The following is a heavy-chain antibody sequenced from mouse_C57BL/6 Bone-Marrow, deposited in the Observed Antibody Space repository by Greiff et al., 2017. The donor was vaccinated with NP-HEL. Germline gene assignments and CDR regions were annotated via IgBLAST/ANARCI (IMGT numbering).Heavy chain of an antibody. J-gene: IGHJ2*01. Sequence: QVQLQQSGAELVRPGTSVKMSCKASGYTFTNYWIGWAKQRPGHGLEWIGDIYPGGGYTNYTEKFKGKATLTADKSSSTAYMQFSSLTSEDSAIYYCARSGSFYYGFDYWGQGTTLTVSS. CDR2: IYPGGGYT. V-gene: IGHV1-63*01. D-gene: IGHD2-1*01. CDR1: GYTFTNYW. CDR3: ARSGSFYYGFDY.